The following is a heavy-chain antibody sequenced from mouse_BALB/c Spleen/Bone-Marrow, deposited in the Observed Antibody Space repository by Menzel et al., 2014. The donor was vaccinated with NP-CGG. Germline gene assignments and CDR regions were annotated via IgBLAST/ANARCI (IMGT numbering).Heavy chain of an antibody. Sequence: EVKLMESGGGLVQPGGSLRLSCATSGFTFSDFYMEWVRQPPGRRLEWIAASRNKANDYATEYSASVKGRFIVSRDTSQSILYLQMNALRAEDTAIYYCARYRYPGYFDVWGAGTTVTVSS. CDR1: GFTFSDFY. CDR3: ARYRYPGYFDV. V-gene: IGHV7-1*02. CDR2: SRNKANDYAT. J-gene: IGHJ1*01. D-gene: IGHD2-14*01.